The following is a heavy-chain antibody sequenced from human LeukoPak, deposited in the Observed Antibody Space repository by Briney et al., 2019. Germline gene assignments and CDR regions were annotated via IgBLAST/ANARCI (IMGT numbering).Heavy chain of an antibody. Sequence: SETLSLTCTVSGGSISSYYWSWIRQPPGKGLEWIGYIYYSGSTNYNPSLKSRVTISVDTSKNQFSLKLSSVTAADTAVYYCARRYYYDSSGYYGSWGQGTLVTVSS. V-gene: IGHV4-59*12. CDR3: ARRYYYDSSGYYGS. CDR1: GGSISSYY. CDR2: IYYSGST. J-gene: IGHJ4*02. D-gene: IGHD3-22*01.